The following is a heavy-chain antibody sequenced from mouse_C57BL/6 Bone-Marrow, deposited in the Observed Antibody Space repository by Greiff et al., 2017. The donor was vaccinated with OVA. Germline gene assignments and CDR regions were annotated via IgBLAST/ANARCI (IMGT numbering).Heavy chain of an antibody. CDR1: GFTFSSYG. V-gene: IGHV5-6*01. Sequence: EVHLVESGGDLVKPGGSLKLSCAASGFTFSSYGMSWVRQTPDKRLEWVATISSGGSYTYYPDSVKGRFTISRDNAKNTLYLQMSSLKSEDTAMYYCARRDYPFQYAMDYWGQGTSVTVSS. D-gene: IGHD2-4*01. CDR3: ARRDYPFQYAMDY. CDR2: ISSGGSYT. J-gene: IGHJ4*01.